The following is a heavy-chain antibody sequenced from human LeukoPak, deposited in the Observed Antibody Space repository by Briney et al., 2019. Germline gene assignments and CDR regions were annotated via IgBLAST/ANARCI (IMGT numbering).Heavy chain of an antibody. V-gene: IGHV3-30*04. Sequence: GGSLRLSCAASGFTFSSYAMHWVRQAPGKGLEWVAVISYDGSNKYYADSVKGRFTISRDNSKNTLYLQMNSLRAEDMAVYYCARDQGSSSWYVWGQGTLVTVSS. CDR1: GFTFSSYA. CDR3: ARDQGSSSWYV. J-gene: IGHJ4*02. D-gene: IGHD6-13*01. CDR2: ISYDGSNK.